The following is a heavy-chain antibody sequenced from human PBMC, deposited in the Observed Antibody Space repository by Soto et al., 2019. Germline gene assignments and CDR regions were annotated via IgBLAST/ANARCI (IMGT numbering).Heavy chain of an antibody. CDR1: GFTFSTYA. J-gene: IGHJ4*02. V-gene: IGHV3-30-3*01. CDR3: ARDYGGY. Sequence: QVQLVESGGGVVQPGRSLRLSCAASGFTFSTYAMHWVRQAPGKGLEWVAVISSDGSSQFYADSVKGRFTISRDKSENTVYLQMNSLRAEDTAVYHCARDYGGYWGQGTLVTVSS. CDR2: ISSDGSSQ. D-gene: IGHD3-10*01.